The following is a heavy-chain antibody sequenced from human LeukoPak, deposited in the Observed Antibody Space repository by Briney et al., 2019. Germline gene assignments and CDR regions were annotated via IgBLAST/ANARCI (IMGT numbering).Heavy chain of an antibody. CDR2: ISSSSSYI. CDR3: ASQAGRLAAAGTRRFDY. Sequence: PGGSLRLSCAASGFTFSSYSMNWVRQAPGKGLEWVSSISSSSSYIYYADSVKGRFTISRDNAKNSLYLQMNSLRAEDTAVYYCASQAGRLAAAGTRRFDYWGQGTLVTVSS. CDR1: GFTFSSYS. V-gene: IGHV3-21*01. D-gene: IGHD6-13*01. J-gene: IGHJ4*02.